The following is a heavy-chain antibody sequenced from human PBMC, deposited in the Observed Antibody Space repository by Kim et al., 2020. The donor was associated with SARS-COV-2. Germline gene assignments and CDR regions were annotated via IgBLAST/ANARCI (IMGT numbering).Heavy chain of an antibody. CDR1: GYIFTAYY. CDR2: VHPNGDVT. J-gene: IGHJ4*02. Sequence: ASVKVSCKASGYIFTAYYLHWLRQAPGQGLEWMGWVHPNGDVTRYAQKFQDRVTMTSDTSTTTTTMELSNLGFDDTAVYYCATDRNGAQGGDFDRWGQGT. CDR3: ATDRNGAQGGDFDR. V-gene: IGHV1-2*02. D-gene: IGHD1-26*01.